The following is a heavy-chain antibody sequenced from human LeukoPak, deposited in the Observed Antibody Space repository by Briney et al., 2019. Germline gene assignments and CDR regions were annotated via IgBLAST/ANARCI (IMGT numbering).Heavy chain of an antibody. CDR1: GFTFSNAW. Sequence: GGSLRLSCAASGFTFSNAWMSWVRQAPGKGLEWVGRIKSKTDGGTTDYAAPVKGRFTISRDDSKNTLYLQMNSLKTEDTAVYYCTTQYYYDSSGYFGWGQGILVTVSS. CDR2: IKSKTDGGTT. CDR3: TTQYYYDSSGYFG. D-gene: IGHD3-22*01. J-gene: IGHJ4*02. V-gene: IGHV3-15*01.